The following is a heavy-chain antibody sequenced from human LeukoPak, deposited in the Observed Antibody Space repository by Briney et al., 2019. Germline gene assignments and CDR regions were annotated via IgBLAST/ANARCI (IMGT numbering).Heavy chain of an antibody. D-gene: IGHD2-8*01. J-gene: IGHJ4*02. V-gene: IGHV4-38-2*01. Sequence: SETLSLTCGVSGYSISSGYHWGWIRQPPGKGLEWVASVHRSGSTYYNPSLKSRAIISADTSDNHFSLSLTSVTAADTAVYYCATIYCTNGVCSPGVDYWGQGTLVTVSP. CDR2: VHRSGST. CDR3: ATIYCTNGVCSPGVDY. CDR1: GYSISSGYH.